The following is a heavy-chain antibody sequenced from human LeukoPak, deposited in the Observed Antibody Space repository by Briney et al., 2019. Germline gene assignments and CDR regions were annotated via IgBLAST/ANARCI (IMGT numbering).Heavy chain of an antibody. CDR2: IIVSGGST. J-gene: IGHJ4*02. V-gene: IGHV3-23*01. D-gene: IGHD4-17*01. CDR3: AKDKHDGYYRY. Sequence: PGGSLRLSCAASGFTFSSYAMSWVRQAPGKGLECVSSIIVSGGSTYYADSVKGRFTISRDNSKNTLYLQMNSLRGEDTAVYYCAKDKHDGYYRYWGQGTLVTVSS. CDR1: GFTFSSYA.